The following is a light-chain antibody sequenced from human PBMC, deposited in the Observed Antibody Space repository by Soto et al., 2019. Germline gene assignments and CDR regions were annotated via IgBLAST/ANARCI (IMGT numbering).Light chain of an antibody. CDR3: QQYNNWPQT. J-gene: IGKJ1*01. CDR2: GAS. Sequence: EIVMTQPPSTLSVSPGERATFSCRASQSVSSNLAWYQQKPGQAPRLLIYGASTRATGIPARFSGSGSGTEFTLTISSLQSEDFAVYYCQQYNNWPQTFGQGTKVDI. V-gene: IGKV3-15*01. CDR1: QSVSSN.